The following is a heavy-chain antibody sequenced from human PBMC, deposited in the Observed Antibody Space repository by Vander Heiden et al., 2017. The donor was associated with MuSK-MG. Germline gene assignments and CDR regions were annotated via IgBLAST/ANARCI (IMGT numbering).Heavy chain of an antibody. D-gene: IGHD3-22*01. CDR1: GFTLSGSS. J-gene: IGHJ6*02. V-gene: IGHV3-73*01. CDR3: THYYYDSSGFPLWLDV. CDR2: IRSKANSYAT. Sequence: EVQLVESGGGLVQPGGSLQLSCAASGFTLSGSSMHWVRQASGKGLEWGGRIRSKANSYATAYAASVKGRFTISRDDSKNTAYLQMNSLKTEDTAVYYCTHYYYDSSGFPLWLDVWGQGTTVTVSS.